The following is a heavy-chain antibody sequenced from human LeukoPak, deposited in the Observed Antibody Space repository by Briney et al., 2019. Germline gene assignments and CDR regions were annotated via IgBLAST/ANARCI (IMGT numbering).Heavy chain of an antibody. CDR3: ARDHYDFWSGYYPYYFDY. V-gene: IGHV3-7*01. CDR1: GFTFSSYW. Sequence: GGSLRLSCAASGFTFSSYWMSWVRQAPGKGLEWVANIKQDGSEKYYVDSVKGRFTISRDNAKNSLYLQMNSLRAEDTAVYYCARDHYDFWSGYYPYYFDYWGQGTLVTVSS. CDR2: IKQDGSEK. J-gene: IGHJ4*02. D-gene: IGHD3-3*01.